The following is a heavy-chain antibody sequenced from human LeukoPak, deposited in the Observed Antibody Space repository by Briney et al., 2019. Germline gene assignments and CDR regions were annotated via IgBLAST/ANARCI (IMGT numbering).Heavy chain of an antibody. V-gene: IGHV1-2*02. CDR3: ARANFLSCSSTNCLFDY. CDR1: EYTFTDYY. D-gene: IGHD2-2*01. Sequence: ASVKVSCKASEYTFTDYYLHWVRQAPGQGFEWMGWINPVSGGTNYVQKFQGRVTMTRDTSISTAYMELSRLRSDDTAVYYCARANFLSCSSTNCLFDYWGQGTLVTVSS. J-gene: IGHJ4*02. CDR2: INPVSGGT.